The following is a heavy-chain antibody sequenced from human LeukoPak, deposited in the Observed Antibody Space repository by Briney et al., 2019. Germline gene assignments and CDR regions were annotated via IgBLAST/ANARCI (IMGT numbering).Heavy chain of an antibody. CDR2: ISYDGSNK. J-gene: IGHJ4*02. CDR1: GFTFSSYG. CDR3: ATSMTETPLFDY. Sequence: GRSLRLSCAASGFTFSSYGMHWVRQAPGKGLEWVAVISYDGSNKYYADSVKGRFTISRDNSKNTLYLRMNSLRAEDTAVYYRATSMTETPLFDYWGQGTLVTVSS. V-gene: IGHV3-30*03. D-gene: IGHD2/OR15-2a*01.